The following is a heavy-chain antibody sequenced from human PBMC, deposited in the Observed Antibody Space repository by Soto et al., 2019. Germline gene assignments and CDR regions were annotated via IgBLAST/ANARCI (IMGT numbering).Heavy chain of an antibody. CDR1: GFTFSSYA. V-gene: IGHV3-23*01. D-gene: IGHD4-17*01. J-gene: IGHJ4*02. CDR2: ISGSGSST. Sequence: TGGSLRLSCAASGFTFSSYAMSWVRQAPGKGLEWVSVISGSGSSTYYADSVKGRFTISRDNAKNTLYLQMNSLRAEDTAIYYCAKIDGNYVSLGFDHWGLGTLVTVSS. CDR3: AKIDGNYVSLGFDH.